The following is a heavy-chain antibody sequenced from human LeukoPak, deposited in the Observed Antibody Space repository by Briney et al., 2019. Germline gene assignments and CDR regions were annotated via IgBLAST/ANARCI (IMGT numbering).Heavy chain of an antibody. V-gene: IGHV3-23*01. Sequence: PGGSLRLSCAASGFTFSSYAMSWVRQAPGKGLEWVSAISGSGGSTYYADSVKGRFTISRDNSKNTLYLQMNSLRAEDTAVYYCAKDPYYDILTGYSVWGQGTLVTVSS. D-gene: IGHD3-9*01. J-gene: IGHJ4*02. CDR3: AKDPYYDILTGYSV. CDR2: ISGSGGST. CDR1: GFTFSSYA.